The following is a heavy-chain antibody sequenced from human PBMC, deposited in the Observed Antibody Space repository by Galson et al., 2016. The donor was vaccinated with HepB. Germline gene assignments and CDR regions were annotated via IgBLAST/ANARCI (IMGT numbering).Heavy chain of an antibody. J-gene: IGHJ4*02. CDR2: ISRSSSYI. CDR1: GFTFSDYY. CDR3: AREGRGAYSNTIDS. D-gene: IGHD3-16*01. V-gene: IGHV3-11*06. Sequence: SLRLSCAASGFTFSDYYMSWIRQAPGKGLEWISYISRSSSYIIYADSVKGGFTISRDDAKNSLYLQMNSLRAEDTAVYYCAREGRGAYSNTIDSWGQGTLVTVSS.